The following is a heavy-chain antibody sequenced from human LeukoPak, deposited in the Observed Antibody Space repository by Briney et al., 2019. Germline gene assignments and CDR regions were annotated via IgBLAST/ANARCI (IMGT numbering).Heavy chain of an antibody. V-gene: IGHV3-30*04. J-gene: IGHJ4*02. Sequence: GGSLRLSCAASGFTFSSYAMHWVRQTPGKGLEWVAVISYDGSNKYYADSVKGRFTISRDNSKNTLYLQMNSLRGEDTAVYYCARDYDILTGYPDYWGQGTLVTVSS. D-gene: IGHD3-9*01. CDR2: ISYDGSNK. CDR3: ARDYDILTGYPDY. CDR1: GFTFSSYA.